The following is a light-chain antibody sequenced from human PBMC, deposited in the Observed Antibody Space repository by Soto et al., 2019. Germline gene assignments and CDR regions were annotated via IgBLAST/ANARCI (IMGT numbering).Light chain of an antibody. Sequence: DIVMTQSPLSLPVTPGEPASISCRSSQSLLHSSGYNYLDWYLQKPGQSPQLLIYLGSNRASGVPDRFSGSXXXXXXXXXXXXVEAEDVGVYYCMQALHTPYTFGQGTNLEIK. CDR2: LGS. CDR3: MQALHTPYT. CDR1: QSLLHSSGYNY. V-gene: IGKV2-28*01. J-gene: IGKJ2*01.